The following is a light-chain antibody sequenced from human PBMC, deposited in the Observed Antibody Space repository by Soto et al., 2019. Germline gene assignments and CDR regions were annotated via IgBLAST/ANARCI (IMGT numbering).Light chain of an antibody. Sequence: DVVRTQTPRSLSVAPGQPASMSCKSSQSLLHITGETFLFWYLQKPGQSPQLLIYEVSTRVSGVPDRFSGSGSGTDFTLEISRVETDDVGIYYCMQSTQLPPTFGQGTRLEI. CDR3: MQSTQLPPT. V-gene: IGKV2D-29*02. CDR2: EVS. J-gene: IGKJ5*01. CDR1: QSLLHITGETF.